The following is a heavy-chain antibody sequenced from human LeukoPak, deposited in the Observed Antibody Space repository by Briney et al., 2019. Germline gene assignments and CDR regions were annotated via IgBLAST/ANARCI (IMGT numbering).Heavy chain of an antibody. Sequence: SVKVSCKASGGTFSSHAISWVRQAPGQGLEWMGGIIPIFGTANYAQKFQGRVTITADESTSTAHMELSSLRSEDTAVYYCARVGAARGGYYFDYWGRGTLVTVSS. CDR2: IIPIFGTA. J-gene: IGHJ4*02. V-gene: IGHV1-69*13. CDR1: GGTFSSHA. D-gene: IGHD6-6*01. CDR3: ARVGAARGGYYFDY.